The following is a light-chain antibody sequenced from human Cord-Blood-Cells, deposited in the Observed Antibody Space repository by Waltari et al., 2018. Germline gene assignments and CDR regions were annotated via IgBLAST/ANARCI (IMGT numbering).Light chain of an antibody. Sequence: QSALTQPASVSGSPGQSITISCNGNSSDVGSYNLFSWYQQHPGKAPKLMIYEGSKRPSVVSNRFSGSKSGNTASLTISGLQADDEADYYCCSYAGSSTWVFGGGTKLTVL. CDR1: SSDVGSYNL. V-gene: IGLV2-23*01. CDR2: EGS. J-gene: IGLJ3*02. CDR3: CSYAGSSTWV.